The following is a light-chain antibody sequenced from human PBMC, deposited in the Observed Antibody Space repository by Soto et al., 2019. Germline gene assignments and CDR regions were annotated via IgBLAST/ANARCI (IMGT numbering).Light chain of an antibody. V-gene: IGKV3-20*01. CDR1: QVIGSRY. Sequence: EIVMTQSPGTLSLSPGERATISCRASQVIGSRYLAWYHQKSGQAPRLLIYGTSSRATGIPDRFSGSGSGTAFTLTISRLEPEYFGVYYCQQFCISIPHTFGQGTKLEIK. CDR2: GTS. J-gene: IGKJ2*01. CDR3: QQFCISIPHT.